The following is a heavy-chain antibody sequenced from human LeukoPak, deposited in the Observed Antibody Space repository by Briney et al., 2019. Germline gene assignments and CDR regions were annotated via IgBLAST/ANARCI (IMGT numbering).Heavy chain of an antibody. CDR2: ISYDGSNK. CDR1: GFTFSSYG. V-gene: IGHV3-30*18. D-gene: IGHD3-22*01. J-gene: IGHJ4*02. CDR3: AKDLDYDTIGAFDY. Sequence: GGSLRLSCAASGFTFSSYGMHWVRQAPGKGLEWVAVISYDGSNKYYADSVKGRFTISRDNSKNTLYLQMNSLRAEDTAVYYCAKDLDYDTIGAFDYWGQGTLVTVSS.